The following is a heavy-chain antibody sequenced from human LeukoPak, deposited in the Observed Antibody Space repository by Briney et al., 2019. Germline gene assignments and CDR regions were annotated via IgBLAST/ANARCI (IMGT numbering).Heavy chain of an antibody. Sequence: GGSLRLSCAASGFTFSSYGMHWVRQAPGKGLEWVAFIRYDGSNKYYADSVKGRFTISRDNSKNTLYLQMNSLRAEDTAVYYCARHWSVGRWRHTKLAGFDYWGQGTLVTVSS. D-gene: IGHD5-24*01. CDR2: IRYDGSNK. J-gene: IGHJ4*02. CDR3: ARHWSVGRWRHTKLAGFDY. CDR1: GFTFSSYG. V-gene: IGHV3-30*02.